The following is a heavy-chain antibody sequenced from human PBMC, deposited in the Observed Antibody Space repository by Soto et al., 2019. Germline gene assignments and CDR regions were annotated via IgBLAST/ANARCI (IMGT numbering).Heavy chain of an antibody. CDR3: ARGSVRYCRDGVCYQGYYYFAMDV. V-gene: IGHV1-69*01. D-gene: IGHD2-8*01. Sequence: QVQLVQSGAEVKKPGSSVKVSCKASGGTFSSYAISWVRQAPGQGLECMGGIIPIFGPANYAQKFQGRVTITADESTSTGSMELRSLRSYDTATYYCARGSVRYCRDGVCYQGYYYFAMDVWGQGTTVTVS. J-gene: IGHJ6*02. CDR1: GGTFSSYA. CDR2: IIPIFGPA.